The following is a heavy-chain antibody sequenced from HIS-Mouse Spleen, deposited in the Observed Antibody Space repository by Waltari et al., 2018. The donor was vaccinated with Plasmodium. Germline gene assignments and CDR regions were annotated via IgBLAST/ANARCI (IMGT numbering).Heavy chain of an antibody. CDR3: ARDNFAAGNFDY. CDR2: INPNSGGT. D-gene: IGHD6-13*01. Sequence: QVQLVQSGAEVKKPGASVKVSCKASGYTFTGYYMHWVRQAPGQGLEWMGWINPNSGGTNHAQKFQGRVTMTRDTSISTAYMELSRLRSDDTAVYYCARDNFAAGNFDYWGQGTLVTVSS. CDR1: GYTFTGYY. V-gene: IGHV1-2*02. J-gene: IGHJ4*02.